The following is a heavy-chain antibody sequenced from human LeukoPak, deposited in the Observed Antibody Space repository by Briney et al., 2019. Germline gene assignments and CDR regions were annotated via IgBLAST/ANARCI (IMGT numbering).Heavy chain of an antibody. J-gene: IGHJ4*02. Sequence: GGSLRLSCAASGFTFSSYWMHWVRQAPGKGLLWVSRIDIDGRSTIYADSVKGRFTISRDNAKNTLYLQMNSLRAEDTAAYYCARAVGPYDYWGQGTLVTVSS. CDR1: GFTFSSYW. D-gene: IGHD3-10*01. V-gene: IGHV3-74*01. CDR3: ARAVGPYDY. CDR2: IDIDGRST.